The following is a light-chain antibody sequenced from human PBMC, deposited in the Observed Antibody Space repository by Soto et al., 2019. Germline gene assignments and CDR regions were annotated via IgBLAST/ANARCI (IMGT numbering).Light chain of an antibody. Sequence: DIQMTQSPSSLSASVGDRVTITCRASQSISSYLNWYQQKPGKAPKLLIYAASSLQSGVPSRFSGGGSGTDFTLTITSLQPEDFATYYCQQYNSYSPWTFGQGTKVDIK. J-gene: IGKJ1*01. CDR1: QSISSY. CDR3: QQYNSYSPWT. CDR2: AAS. V-gene: IGKV1-39*01.